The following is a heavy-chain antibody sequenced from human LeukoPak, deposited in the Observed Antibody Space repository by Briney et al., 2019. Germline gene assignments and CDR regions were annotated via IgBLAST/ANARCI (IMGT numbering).Heavy chain of an antibody. CDR2: ISYDGSSK. J-gene: IGHJ5*02. D-gene: IGHD5-18*01. CDR1: GSTFSSYG. Sequence: GGSLRLSCAASGSTFSSYGMHWVRQAPGKGLDWVAVISYDGSSKYYADSVKGRFTISRDNSKNTLYLQMNSLRAEDTAVYFCAKDGQAMGFWFDPWGQGTLVTVSS. CDR3: AKDGQAMGFWFDP. V-gene: IGHV3-30*18.